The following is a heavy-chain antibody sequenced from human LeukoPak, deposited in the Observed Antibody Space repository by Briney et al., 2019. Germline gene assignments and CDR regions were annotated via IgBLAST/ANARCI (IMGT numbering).Heavy chain of an antibody. V-gene: IGHV3-48*03. D-gene: IGHD5-12*01. CDR1: GFTFSSFE. CDR3: ARLSGYDSFDY. Sequence: GGSLRLSCAASGFTFSSFEMNWVRQAPGKGLEWVSYISSSGSTIYYADSVKGRFTISRDNAKNSLYLQMNSLRAEDTAVYYCARLSGYDSFDYWGQGTLVTVSS. CDR2: ISSSGSTI. J-gene: IGHJ4*02.